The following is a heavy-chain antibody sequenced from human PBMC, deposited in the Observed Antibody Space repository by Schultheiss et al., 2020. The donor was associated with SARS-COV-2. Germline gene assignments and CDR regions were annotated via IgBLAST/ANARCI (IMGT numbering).Heavy chain of an antibody. J-gene: IGHJ4*02. CDR2: FFKTGST. CDR3: ARGWFDYYFDY. Sequence: SQTLSLTCTVSGVSVNSGGYYWSWIRQPPGKGLEWIGYFFKTGSTSYNPSFTSRVSISVDTSKKQFALKLSSLTAADTAVYYCARGWFDYYFDYWGQGALVTVSS. V-gene: IGHV4-61*08. D-gene: IGHD3-10*01. CDR1: GVSVNSGGYY.